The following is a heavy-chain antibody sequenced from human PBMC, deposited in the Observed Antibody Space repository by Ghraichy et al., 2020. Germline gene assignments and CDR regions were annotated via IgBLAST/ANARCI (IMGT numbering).Heavy chain of an antibody. CDR2: ITWDGATT. CDR3: AKDIVVVPADYYGMAV. D-gene: IGHD2-2*01. Sequence: GESLNISCAASGFTFDDYAMHWVRQAPGKGLEWVSLITWDGATTSYADSVKGRFTISRDNNKNSLTLQMNSLRTEDTALYYCAKDIVVVPADYYGMAVWGPGTTVTVSS. V-gene: IGHV3-43*02. CDR1: GFTFDDYA. J-gene: IGHJ6*02.